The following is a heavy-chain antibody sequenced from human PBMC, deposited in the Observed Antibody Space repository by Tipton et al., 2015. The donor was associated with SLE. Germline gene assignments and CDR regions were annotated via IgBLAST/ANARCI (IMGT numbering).Heavy chain of an antibody. V-gene: IGHV4-59*01. J-gene: IGHJ5*02. CDR2: IYYSGST. D-gene: IGHD3-10*01. CDR1: GGSICSYY. Sequence: LRLSCTVSGGSICSYYWSWIRQPPGKGLEWIGYIYYSGSTNYNPSRKSRVTISVDTSKNQFSLKLSSVTAADTAGYYCARVDGSGSYSCFNPWGRGTLVTVSS. CDR3: ARVDGSGSYSCFNP.